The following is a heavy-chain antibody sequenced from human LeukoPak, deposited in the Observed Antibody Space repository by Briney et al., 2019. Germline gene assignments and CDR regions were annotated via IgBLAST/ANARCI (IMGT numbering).Heavy chain of an antibody. CDR3: ARGLGDSSGYYFGYFDY. CDR1: GFTFSNYA. J-gene: IGHJ4*02. Sequence: GGSLRLSCAASGFTFSNYAMNWVRQAPGKGLEWVSAISGSFGSTYYADSVKGRFTISRDNSKNTLYLQMNSLRAEDTAVYYCARGLGDSSGYYFGYFDYWGQGTLVTVSS. V-gene: IGHV3-23*01. CDR2: ISGSFGST. D-gene: IGHD3-22*01.